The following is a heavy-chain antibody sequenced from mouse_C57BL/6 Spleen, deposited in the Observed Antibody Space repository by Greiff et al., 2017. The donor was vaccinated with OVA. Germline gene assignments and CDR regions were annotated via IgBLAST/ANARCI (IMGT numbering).Heavy chain of an antibody. D-gene: IGHD1-1*01. CDR1: GFSLTSYG. V-gene: IGHV2-5*01. J-gene: IGHJ1*03. CDR2: IWRGGST. CDR3: AANYGSSYWYFDV. Sequence: QVQLQQSGPGLVQPSQSLSITCTVSGFSLTSYGVHWVRQSPGKGLEWLGVIWRGGSTDYNAAFMSRLSITKDNSKSQVFFKMNSLQADDTAIYYCAANYGSSYWYFDVWGTGTTVTVSS.